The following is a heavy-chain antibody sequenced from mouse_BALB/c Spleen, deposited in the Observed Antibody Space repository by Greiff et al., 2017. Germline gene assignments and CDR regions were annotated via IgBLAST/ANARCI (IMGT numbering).Heavy chain of an antibody. J-gene: IGHJ3*01. CDR1: GFTFSSYG. D-gene: IGHD2-14*01. CDR2: INSNGGST. V-gene: IGHV5-6-3*01. CDR3: ARGGDRYDERQAWFAY. Sequence: EVKVEESGGGLVQPGGSLKLSCAASGFTFSSYGMSWVRQTPDKRLELVATINSNGGSTYYPDSVKGRFTISRDNAKNTLYLQMSSLKSEDTAMYYCARGGDRYDERQAWFAYWGQGTLVTVSA.